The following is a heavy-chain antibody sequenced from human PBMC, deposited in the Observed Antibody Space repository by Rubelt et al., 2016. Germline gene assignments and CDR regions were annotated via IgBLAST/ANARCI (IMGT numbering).Heavy chain of an antibody. J-gene: IGHJ4*02. CDR1: GFTFSNYR. CDR2: ISSTSSYI. D-gene: IGHD6-6*01. CDR3: ARTSSSSCDY. Sequence: GGGLVKPGGSLRLSCAASGFTFSNYRMTWVRLAPGKGLEWVSSISSTSSYIYYADSVKGRFTISRDNAKNSLYLQMNSLRDDDTAVYYCARTSSSSCDYWGQGTLVTVSS. V-gene: IGHV3-21*01.